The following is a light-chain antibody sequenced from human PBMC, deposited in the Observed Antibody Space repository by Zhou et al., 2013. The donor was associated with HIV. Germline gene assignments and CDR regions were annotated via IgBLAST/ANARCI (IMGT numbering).Light chain of an antibody. CDR1: QSISSW. Sequence: IQLTQSPSSLSASVGDRVTITCRASQSISSWLAWYQQKPGKAPKLLIYKASSLESGVPSRFSGSGFGTEFTLTINSLQPDDFATYYCQQYNSYWTFGQGTKVEIK. J-gene: IGKJ1*01. CDR3: QQYNSYWT. CDR2: KAS. V-gene: IGKV1-5*03.